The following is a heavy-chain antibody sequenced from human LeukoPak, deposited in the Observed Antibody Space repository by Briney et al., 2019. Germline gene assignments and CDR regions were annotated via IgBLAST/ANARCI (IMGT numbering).Heavy chain of an antibody. D-gene: IGHD1-26*01. CDR3: AKRGAEVGTTVAPGDY. CDR2: ISGNGHA. Sequence: GGSLRLSCAASGFTLSSCAMNWVRQAPGKGLEWVSAISGNGHAYYADSVKGRFTISRDNSKNTLYLQMNSLRAEDTAVYYCAKRGAEVGTTVAPGDYWGQGTLLTVSS. J-gene: IGHJ4*02. V-gene: IGHV3-23*01. CDR1: GFTLSSCA.